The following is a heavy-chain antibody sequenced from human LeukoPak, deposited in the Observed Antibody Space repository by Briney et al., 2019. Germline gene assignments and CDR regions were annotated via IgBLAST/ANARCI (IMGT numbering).Heavy chain of an antibody. V-gene: IGHV1-8*03. CDR1: GYTFTSYD. Sequence: ASVKVSCKASGYTFTSYDINWVRQAPGQGLEWMGWMNPNSGNTGYAQKFQGRVTITRNTSISTAYMELSSLRSEDTAVYYCARGSGGSYYFSVLVRGLDRIYYFDYWGQGTLVTVSS. J-gene: IGHJ4*02. D-gene: IGHD1-26*01. CDR3: ARGSGGSYYFSVLVRGLDRIYYFDY. CDR2: MNPNSGNT.